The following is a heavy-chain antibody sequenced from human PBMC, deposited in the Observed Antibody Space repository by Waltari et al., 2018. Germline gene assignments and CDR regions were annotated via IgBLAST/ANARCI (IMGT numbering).Heavy chain of an antibody. J-gene: IGHJ2*01. CDR3: ARLGPTVTTSGNFDL. CDR2: IYYSGST. V-gene: IGHV4-39*07. D-gene: IGHD4-17*01. CDR1: GGSISSSSYY. Sequence: QLQLQESGPRLVKPSETLSLTCTVSGGSISSSSYYWGWIRHPPGKGQEWIGSIYYSGSTFYNPSLKSRVTLSVDTSKNQFSLKLSSVTAADTAVYYCARLGPTVTTSGNFDLWGRGTLVTVSS.